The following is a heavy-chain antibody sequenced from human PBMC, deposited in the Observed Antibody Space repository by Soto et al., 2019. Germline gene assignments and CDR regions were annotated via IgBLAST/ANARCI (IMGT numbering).Heavy chain of an antibody. V-gene: IGHV3-23*01. J-gene: IGHJ4*02. CDR3: AKGLPYYYDSSGIGLFDY. D-gene: IGHD3-22*01. CDR2: ISGSGGST. CDR1: GFTFSSYA. Sequence: GGSLRLSCAASGFTFSSYAMSWVRQAPGRGLEWVSAISGSGGSTYYADSVKGRFTISRDNSKNTLYLQMNSLRAEDTAVYYCAKGLPYYYDSSGIGLFDYWGQGTLVTVSS.